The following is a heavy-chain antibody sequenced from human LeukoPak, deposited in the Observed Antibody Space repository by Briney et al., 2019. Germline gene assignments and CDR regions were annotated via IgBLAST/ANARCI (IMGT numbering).Heavy chain of an antibody. CDR2: ISDSGTST. D-gene: IGHD2-21*02. Sequence: GGSLRLSCAASGFTFRSYAMTWVRQAPGKGLEWVSSISDSGTSTYYADSVKGRFTISRDNSKNTLHLQMNSLRAEDTAVYYCAKQVCGADCYYYYGMDVWGQGTTVTVSS. J-gene: IGHJ6*02. CDR1: GFTFRSYA. V-gene: IGHV3-23*01. CDR3: AKQVCGADCYYYYGMDV.